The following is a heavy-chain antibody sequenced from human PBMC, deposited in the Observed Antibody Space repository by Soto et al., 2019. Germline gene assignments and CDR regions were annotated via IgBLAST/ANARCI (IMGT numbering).Heavy chain of an antibody. J-gene: IGHJ5*02. Sequence: GGSLRLSCAASGFTFTAYNMNWVRQAPGKGLEWVSSITSGRTYIYYAESVKGRFTISRDNAKKSLYLQMNGLRVEDTAMYYCARGYSGPWGQGTLVTVSS. V-gene: IGHV3-21*01. CDR3: ARGYSGP. CDR2: ITSGRTYI. CDR1: GFTFTAYN. D-gene: IGHD6-13*01.